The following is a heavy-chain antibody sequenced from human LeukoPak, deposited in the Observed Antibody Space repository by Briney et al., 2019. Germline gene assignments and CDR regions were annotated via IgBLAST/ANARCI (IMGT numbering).Heavy chain of an antibody. J-gene: IGHJ4*02. Sequence: GGSLRLSCAASGFTFSSYALSWVRQAPGKGLEWVSAISGSGGSTYYADSVKGRFTISRDNSKNTLYLQMNSLRAEDTAVYYCAKGSSAALYYFDYWGQGTLVTVSP. CDR2: ISGSGGST. D-gene: IGHD2-2*01. CDR1: GFTFSSYA. V-gene: IGHV3-23*01. CDR3: AKGSSAALYYFDY.